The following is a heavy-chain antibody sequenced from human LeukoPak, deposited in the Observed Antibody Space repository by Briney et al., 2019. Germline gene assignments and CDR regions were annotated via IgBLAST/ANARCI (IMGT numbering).Heavy chain of an antibody. D-gene: IGHD6-19*01. Sequence: ASVKVSCKASGFTFTRYGISWVRQAPGQGLEWMGWISAYNGDTNYAQKFQSRVTLTTDTSTSTAYMELRSLRSDDTAVYYCARDPSNTSGRYAYFDYWGQGTLVTVPS. CDR3: ARDPSNTSGRYAYFDY. V-gene: IGHV1-18*01. CDR2: ISAYNGDT. J-gene: IGHJ4*02. CDR1: GFTFTRYG.